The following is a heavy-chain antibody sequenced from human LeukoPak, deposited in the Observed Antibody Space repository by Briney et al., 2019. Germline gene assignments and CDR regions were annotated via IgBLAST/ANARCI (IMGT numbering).Heavy chain of an antibody. J-gene: IGHJ5*02. CDR3: ARAPETYYDFWSGYYTGIWFDP. CDR2: ISSSSSYI. D-gene: IGHD3-3*01. CDR1: GFTFSSYS. V-gene: IGHV3-21*01. Sequence: PGGSLRLSCAASGFTFSSYSMNWVRQAPGKGLEWVSSISSSSSYIYYADSVKGRLTITRDNAKNSLYLQMNSLRAEDTAVYYCARAPETYYDFWSGYYTGIWFDPWGQGTLVTVSS.